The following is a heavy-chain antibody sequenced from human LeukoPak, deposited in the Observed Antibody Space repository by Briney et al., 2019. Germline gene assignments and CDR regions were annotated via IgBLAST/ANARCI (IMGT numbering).Heavy chain of an antibody. Sequence: SETLSLTCTVSGASISSGGYYWNWIRQHPGKGLEWIGHSQYSGSTYYNPSLQGQATVSVDTSKNRFCLKLRSVTAADTAVYYCARARSDYGDYIYYYYYGMDVWGQGTTVTVSS. CDR1: GASISSGGYY. V-gene: IGHV4-31*01. CDR2: SQYSGST. J-gene: IGHJ6*02. D-gene: IGHD4-17*01. CDR3: ARARSDYGDYIYYYYYGMDV.